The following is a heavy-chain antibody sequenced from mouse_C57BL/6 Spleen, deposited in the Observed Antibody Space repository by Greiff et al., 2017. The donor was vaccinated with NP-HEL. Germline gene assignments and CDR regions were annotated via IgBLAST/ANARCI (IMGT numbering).Heavy chain of an antibody. D-gene: IGHD3-1*01. Sequence: VQGVESGPELVKPGASVKISCKASGYAFSSSWMNWVKQRPGKGLEWIGRIYPGDGDTNYNGKFKGKATLTADKSSSTAYMQLSSLTSEDSAVYFCARSGGGGGAMDYWGQGTSVTVSS. CDR1: GYAFSSSW. V-gene: IGHV1-82*01. CDR3: ARSGGGGGAMDY. CDR2: IYPGDGDT. J-gene: IGHJ4*01.